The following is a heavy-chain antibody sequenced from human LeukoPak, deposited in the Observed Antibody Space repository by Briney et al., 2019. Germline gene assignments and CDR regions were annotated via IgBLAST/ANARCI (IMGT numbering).Heavy chain of an antibody. CDR3: AKGHSDYGTGFDQ. J-gene: IGHJ4*02. CDR1: GLTFSNYA. V-gene: IGHV3-23*01. CDR2: ISGTGDST. Sequence: PGGSLRLSCAASGLTFSNYAMTWVRRTPGKGLECVSIISGTGDSTYYADSVKGRFTISRDNSKNMVFLQVNSLRVGDTAAYYCAKGHSDYGTGFDQWGQGTLVTVSS. D-gene: IGHD4-17*01.